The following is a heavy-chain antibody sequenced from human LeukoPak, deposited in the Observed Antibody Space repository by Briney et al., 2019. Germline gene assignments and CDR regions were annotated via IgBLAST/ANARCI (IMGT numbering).Heavy chain of an antibody. CDR3: ARQSGDQSSAWYFDA. CDR1: GGSLRSSGHW. J-gene: IGHJ4*02. D-gene: IGHD6-19*01. CDR2: IHYSGKV. V-gene: IGHV4-39*01. Sequence: SETLSLTCTVSGGSLRSSGHWWVWIRQPPEKGLEWIGSIHYSGKVYYNPSLKSRVTTSVDTSTDQFSLRLSSATAADTAIYYCARQSGDQSSAWYFDAWGQGTLVTVSS.